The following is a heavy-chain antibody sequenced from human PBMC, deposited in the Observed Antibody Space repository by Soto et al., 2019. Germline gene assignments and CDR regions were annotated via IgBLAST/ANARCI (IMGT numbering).Heavy chain of an antibody. V-gene: IGHV4-61*01. J-gene: IGHJ6*01. CDR3: ARDLGYCSSTSCLNYGMDV. D-gene: IGHD2-2*01. Sequence: SETLSLTCTVSGGSVSSGSYYWSWIRQPPGKGLEWIGYIYYSGSTNYNPSLKSRVTISVDTSKNQFSLKLSSVTAADTAVYYRARDLGYCSSTSCLNYGMDVWGQGTTVTVSS. CDR2: IYYSGST. CDR1: GGSVSSGSYY.